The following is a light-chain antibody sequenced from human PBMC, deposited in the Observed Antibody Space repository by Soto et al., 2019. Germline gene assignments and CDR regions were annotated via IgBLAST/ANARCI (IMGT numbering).Light chain of an antibody. J-gene: IGKJ1*01. CDR2: KAS. CDR1: QSISSW. CDR3: QQYNSYSRT. V-gene: IGKV1-5*03. Sequence: DIQMTQSPSTLSASVGDRVTITCRASQSISSWLAWYQQKPGKAPKLLIYKASSLESGVPSRFSGSGSGTEFTLTISSLQTDDFATYYCQQYNSYSRTFGQGPRVDIK.